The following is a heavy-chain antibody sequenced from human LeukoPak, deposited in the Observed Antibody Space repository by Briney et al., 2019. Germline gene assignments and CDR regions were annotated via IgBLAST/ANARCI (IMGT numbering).Heavy chain of an antibody. CDR3: ATGDGYNSFDY. Sequence: SETLSLTCTVSGGSFSSYYWSWIRQPAGKGLEWIGRIYTSGSTSYNSSLKSRVTMSVDTSKNQVSLKLSSVTAADTAVYYCATGDGYNSFDYWGQGTLFTVSS. J-gene: IGHJ4*02. CDR2: IYTSGST. D-gene: IGHD5-24*01. CDR1: GGSFSSYY. V-gene: IGHV4-4*07.